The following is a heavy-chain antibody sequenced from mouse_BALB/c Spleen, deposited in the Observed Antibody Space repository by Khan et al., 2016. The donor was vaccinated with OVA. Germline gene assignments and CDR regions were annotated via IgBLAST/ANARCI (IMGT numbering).Heavy chain of an antibody. CDR1: GYTFTSYT. CDR3: AGEGAYYRYDGGFAY. J-gene: IGHJ3*01. D-gene: IGHD2-14*01. V-gene: IGHV1-4*01. CDR2: INPNNDYT. Sequence: QVQLKQSGAELARPGASVKMSCKASGYTFTSYTMHWVKQRPGQGLEWIGYINPNNDYTNYNQKFRDKATLTADKSSSTAYMQLSSLTSEDSAVYYCAGEGAYYRYDGGFAYWGQGTLVTVSA.